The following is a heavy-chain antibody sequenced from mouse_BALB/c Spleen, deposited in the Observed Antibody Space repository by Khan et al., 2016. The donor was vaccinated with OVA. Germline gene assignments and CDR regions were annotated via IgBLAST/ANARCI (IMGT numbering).Heavy chain of an antibody. V-gene: IGHV1S137*01. J-gene: IGHJ2*01. CDR2: ISTYSGNT. Sequence: QVQLQQSGPELVRPGVSVKISCKGSGYTFTDYAMYWVKQSHAESLEWIGLISTYSGNTNYNQKFKGKATMTVDKSSTTAYMELARLTSEDSAIYYCARPAYDGYYDYWGQCTTLTVSS. D-gene: IGHD2-3*01. CDR1: GYTFTDYA. CDR3: ARPAYDGYYDY.